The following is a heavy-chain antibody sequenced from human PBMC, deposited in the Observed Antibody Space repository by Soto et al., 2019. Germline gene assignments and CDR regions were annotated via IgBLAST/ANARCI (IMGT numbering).Heavy chain of an antibody. CDR3: ARVRAGITGTTSYYYYGMDV. V-gene: IGHV1-69*13. Sequence: ASVKVSCKASGGTFSSYAISWVRQAPGQGLEWLGGIIPIFGTANYAQKFQGRVTITADESTSTAYMELSSLRSEDTAVYYCARVRAGITGTTSYYYYGMDVWGQGTTVTVSS. CDR2: IIPIFGTA. J-gene: IGHJ6*02. CDR1: GGTFSSYA. D-gene: IGHD1-7*01.